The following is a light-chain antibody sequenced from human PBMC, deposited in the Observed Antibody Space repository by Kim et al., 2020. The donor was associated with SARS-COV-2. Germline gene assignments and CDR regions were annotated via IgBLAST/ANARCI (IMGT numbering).Light chain of an antibody. J-gene: IGLJ1*01. CDR2: GNS. CDR3: QSYDNSLSGYV. V-gene: IGLV1-40*01. CDR1: ISNIGAGYD. Sequence: QSVPTQPPSVSGAPGQRVTISCTGSISNIGAGYDVHWYQQLPATAPKLLIYGNSNRPSGVPDRFSGSKSDTSASLAITGLQAEDEADYYCQSYDNSLSGYVFGSGTKVTVL.